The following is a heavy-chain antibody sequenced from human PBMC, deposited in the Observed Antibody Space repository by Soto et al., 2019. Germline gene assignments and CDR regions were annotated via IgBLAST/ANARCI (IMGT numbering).Heavy chain of an antibody. CDR1: GFTFSSYW. Sequence: GGSLRLSCAASGFTFSSYWMSWVRQAPGKGLEWVANIKQDGSEKYYVDSVKGRFTISRDNAKNSLYLQMNSLRAGDTAVYYCARAHDSSGLDAFDIWGQGTMVTVSS. J-gene: IGHJ3*02. V-gene: IGHV3-7*01. CDR2: IKQDGSEK. CDR3: ARAHDSSGLDAFDI. D-gene: IGHD3-22*01.